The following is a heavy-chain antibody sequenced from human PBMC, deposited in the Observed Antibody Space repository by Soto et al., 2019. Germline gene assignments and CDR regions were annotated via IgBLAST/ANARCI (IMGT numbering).Heavy chain of an antibody. Sequence: GGSLRLSCAASGFTFSSYSMNWVRQAPGRALEWVSYISISSRTIYYADSVRGRFTISRDDAKNSLYLQMNSLRDGDTAVYHCARDNGIAGSFDPWGQGTQVTVSS. CDR1: GFTFSSYS. CDR2: ISISSRTI. D-gene: IGHD6-13*01. V-gene: IGHV3-48*02. J-gene: IGHJ5*02. CDR3: ARDNGIAGSFDP.